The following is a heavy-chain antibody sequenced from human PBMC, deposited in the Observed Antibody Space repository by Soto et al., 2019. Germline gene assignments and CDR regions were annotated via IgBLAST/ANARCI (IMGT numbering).Heavy chain of an antibody. CDR1: GFTFSSYG. CDR3: ARGSLDFGCKLEPGAFDI. J-gene: IGHJ3*02. Sequence: QVQLVESGGGVVQPGRSLRLSCAASGFTFSSYGMHWVRQAPGKGLEWVAVIWYDGSNKYYADSVKGRFTISRDNSKNQVDLQMDRLEAEDTAVVFFARGSLDFGCKLEPGAFDIWGQGTMVTVSS. D-gene: IGHD1-1*01. V-gene: IGHV3-33*01. CDR2: IWYDGSNK.